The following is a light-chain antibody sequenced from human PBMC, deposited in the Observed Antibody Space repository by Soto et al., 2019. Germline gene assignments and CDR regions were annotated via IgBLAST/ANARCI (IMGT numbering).Light chain of an antibody. CDR1: QSVSSN. J-gene: IGKJ5*01. V-gene: IGKV3-15*01. CDR2: GAS. CDR3: QQYNNWPPIT. Sequence: EIVMTQSSATLSVSAGERATLSWRASQSVSSNLAWYQQKPGQAPRLLIYGASTRATGIPARFSGSGCGTEFTLTISSLQSEDFAVYYCQQYNNWPPITFGQGTRLEIK.